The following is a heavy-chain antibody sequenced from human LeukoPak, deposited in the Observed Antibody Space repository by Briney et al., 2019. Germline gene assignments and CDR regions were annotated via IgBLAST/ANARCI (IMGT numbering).Heavy chain of an antibody. CDR2: INSDGSST. D-gene: IGHD3-10*01. J-gene: IGHJ4*02. V-gene: IGHV3-74*01. Sequence: GGSLRLSCAASGFTFSSHWMHWVRQAPGKGLVWVSRINSDGSSTSYADSVKGRFTISRDNAKNTLYLQMNSLRAEDTAVYYCARDPYYYGSGSYGDYWGQGTLVTVSS. CDR3: ARDPYYYGSGSYGDY. CDR1: GFTFSSHW.